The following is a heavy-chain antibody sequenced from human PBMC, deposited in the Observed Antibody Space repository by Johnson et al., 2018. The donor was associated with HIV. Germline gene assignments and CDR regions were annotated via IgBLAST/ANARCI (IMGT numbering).Heavy chain of an antibody. CDR3: ARVISDYEWAFDI. V-gene: IGHV3-66*01. J-gene: IGHJ3*02. CDR1: GFTFSSNY. Sequence: VQLVESGGGVVQPGGSLILSCAASGFTFSSNYMSWVRQAPGKGLEWVSVIYSGGSTYYADSVKGRFTISRDNSKNTLYLQMNSLRAEDTAVYYCARVISDYEWAFDIWGQGTMVTVSS. CDR2: IYSGGST. D-gene: IGHD4-17*01.